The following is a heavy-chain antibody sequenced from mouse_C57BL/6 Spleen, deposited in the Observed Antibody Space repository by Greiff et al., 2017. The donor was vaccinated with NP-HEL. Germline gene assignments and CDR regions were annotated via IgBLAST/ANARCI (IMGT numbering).Heavy chain of an antibody. CDR2: ISSGSSTI. CDR1: GFTFSDYG. Sequence: EVHLVESGGGLVKPGGSLKLSCAASGFTFSDYGMHWVRQAPEKGLEWVAYISSGSSTIYYADTVKGRFTISRDNAKNTLFLQMTSLRSEDTAMYYCATGNYGSFAYWGQGTLVTVSA. D-gene: IGHD1-1*01. CDR3: ATGNYGSFAY. V-gene: IGHV5-17*01. J-gene: IGHJ3*01.